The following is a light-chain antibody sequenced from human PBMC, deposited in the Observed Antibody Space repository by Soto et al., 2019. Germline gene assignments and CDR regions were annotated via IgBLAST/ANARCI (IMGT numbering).Light chain of an antibody. J-gene: IGKJ5*01. Sequence: EIVLTQSASTLSLSAGERATLSWRASQSVRRYLAWYQQKPGQAPRLLIYGASSRATGIPDRFSGSGYGTDFNLTISRLETEDFAVYYCQQYGSSPITFGQGTRLEIK. CDR3: QQYGSSPIT. CDR1: QSVRRY. CDR2: GAS. V-gene: IGKV3-20*01.